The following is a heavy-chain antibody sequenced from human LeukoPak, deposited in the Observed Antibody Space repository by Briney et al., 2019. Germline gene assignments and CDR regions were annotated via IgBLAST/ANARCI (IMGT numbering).Heavy chain of an antibody. CDR1: GYTFTSYD. Sequence: GASVKVSCKASGYTFTSYDINWVRQATGQGLEWMGWMNPNSGNTGYAQKFQGRVTMTRNTSISTAYMELSSLRSEDTAVYYCARGRRGSTSANHRATRGVYYFDYWGQGTLVTVSS. CDR2: MNPNSGNT. CDR3: ARGRRGSTSANHRATRGVYYFDY. J-gene: IGHJ4*02. D-gene: IGHD2-2*01. V-gene: IGHV1-8*01.